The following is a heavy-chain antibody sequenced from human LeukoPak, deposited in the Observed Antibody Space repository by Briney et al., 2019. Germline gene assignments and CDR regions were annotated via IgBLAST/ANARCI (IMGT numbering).Heavy chain of an antibody. CDR3: ARVGGIVTSVWFGEPNTLQTRNWFDP. V-gene: IGHV4-59*01. Sequence: SETLSLTCTVSGGSISSYYWSWIRQPPGKGLEWIGYIYYSGSTNYNPSLKSRVTISVDTSKNQFSLKLSSVTAADTAVYYCARVGGIVTSVWFGEPNTLQTRNWFDPWGQGTLVTVSS. D-gene: IGHD3-10*01. J-gene: IGHJ5*02. CDR2: IYYSGST. CDR1: GGSISSYY.